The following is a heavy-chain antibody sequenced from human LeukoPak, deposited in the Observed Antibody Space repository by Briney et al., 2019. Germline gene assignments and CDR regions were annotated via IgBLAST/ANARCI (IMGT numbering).Heavy chain of an antibody. CDR3: AKDQDYYDSSGYYFFDY. CDR1: GFTFSSYE. Sequence: GGSLRLSCAASGFTFSSYEMHWVRQAPGKGLEWVAYISNSDSTIYYADSVKGRFTISRDNAKNSLYLQMNSLRAEDTAVYYCAKDQDYYDSSGYYFFDYWGQGTLVTVSS. J-gene: IGHJ4*02. CDR2: ISNSDSTI. V-gene: IGHV3-48*03. D-gene: IGHD3-22*01.